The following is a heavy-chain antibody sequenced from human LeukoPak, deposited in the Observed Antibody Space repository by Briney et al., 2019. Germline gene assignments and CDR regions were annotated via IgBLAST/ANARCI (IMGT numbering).Heavy chain of an antibody. CDR3: ARGFYIAVTGPLDH. D-gene: IGHD6-19*01. CDR1: GGSVSSGSYY. Sequence: PSETLSLTCTVSGGSVSSGSYYWSWIRQPPGKGPEWIGYIYYSGSTNYNPSLKSRVTISVDTSKNQFSLKLSSVTAADTAVYYCARGFYIAVTGPLDHWGQGTLVTVSS. CDR2: IYYSGST. V-gene: IGHV4-61*01. J-gene: IGHJ1*01.